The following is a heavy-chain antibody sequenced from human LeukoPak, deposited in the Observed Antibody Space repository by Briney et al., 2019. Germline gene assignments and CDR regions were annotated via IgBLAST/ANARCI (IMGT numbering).Heavy chain of an antibody. V-gene: IGHV1-2*02. Sequence: ASVKVSCKASGYTFTGYYMHWVRQAPGQGLEWMGWINPSSGGTNYAQKFQGRVTMTRDTSISTAYMELSRLRSDDTAVYYCARVSGWNDAWDQYEADVWGKGTTVTVSS. CDR2: INPSSGGT. D-gene: IGHD1-1*01. CDR1: GYTFTGYY. CDR3: ARVSGWNDAWDQYEADV. J-gene: IGHJ6*04.